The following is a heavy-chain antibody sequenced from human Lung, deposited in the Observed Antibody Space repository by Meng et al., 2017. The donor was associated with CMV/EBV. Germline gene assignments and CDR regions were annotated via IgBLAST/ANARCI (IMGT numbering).Heavy chain of an antibody. J-gene: IGHJ6*02. CDR2: ISSSSSYI. V-gene: IGHV3-21*01. Sequence: GESLKISCAASGFTLSSYSMNWVRQAPGKGLEWVSSISSSSSYIYYADSVKGRFTISRDNAKNSLYLQMNSLRAEDTAVYYCARCQLAEDYYGMDVWGQGTTVXVSS. CDR1: GFTLSSYS. CDR3: ARCQLAEDYYGMDV. D-gene: IGHD2-2*01.